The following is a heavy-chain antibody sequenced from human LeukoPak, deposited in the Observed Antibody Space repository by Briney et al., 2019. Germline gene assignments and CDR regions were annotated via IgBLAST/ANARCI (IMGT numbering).Heavy chain of an antibody. J-gene: IGHJ4*02. CDR2: IYYSGST. Sequence: SETLSLTCTVSGGSISRYYWSWIRQPPRGGLEWIGYIYYSGSTNYNPSLKSRVTMSVDTSKNQFSLKLSSVTAADTAVYYCARDPAGSAAFDYWGQGTLVTVSS. CDR1: GGSISRYY. CDR3: ARDPAGSAAFDY. V-gene: IGHV4-59*12.